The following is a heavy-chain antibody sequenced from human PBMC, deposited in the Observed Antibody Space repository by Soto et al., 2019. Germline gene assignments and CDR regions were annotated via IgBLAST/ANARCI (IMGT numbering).Heavy chain of an antibody. CDR2: IYYSGST. D-gene: IGHD1-1*01. Sequence: SETLSLTXNVSGGSISSGGYYWSWIRQHPGKCLEWIGYIYYSGSTYYNPSLKSRVTISVDTSKNQFSLKLSSVTAADTAVYYCARFVVEINGMDVWGQGTTVTVSS. CDR3: ARFVVEINGMDV. V-gene: IGHV4-31*02. J-gene: IGHJ6*02. CDR1: GGSISSGGYY.